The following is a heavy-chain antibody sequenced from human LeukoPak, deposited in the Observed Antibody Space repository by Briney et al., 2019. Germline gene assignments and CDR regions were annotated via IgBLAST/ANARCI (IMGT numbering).Heavy chain of an antibody. CDR3: ATGRDPYKTGH. CDR1: GGSISSYY. V-gene: IGHV4-4*07. CDR2: IYTSGST. D-gene: IGHD3-10*01. Sequence: SETLSLTCTVSGGSISSYYWSWIRQPAGKGLEWIGRIYTSGSTNYNPSLKSRVTISVDTSKRQFSLKLSSLAAADTAVYYCATGRDPYKTGHWGQGTLVTVSS. J-gene: IGHJ4*02.